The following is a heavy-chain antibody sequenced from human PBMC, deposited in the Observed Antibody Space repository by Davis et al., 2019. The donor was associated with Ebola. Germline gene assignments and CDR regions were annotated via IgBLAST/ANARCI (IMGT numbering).Heavy chain of an antibody. J-gene: IGHJ4*02. CDR3: ARGRGHYEYSGGDY. Sequence: GESLKISCAASGFTFSSYWMSWVRQAPGKGLEWVANIKQDGSEKYYVDSVKGRFTISRDNAKNSLYLQMNSLRAEDTAVYYCARGRGHYEYSGGDYWGQGTLVIVSS. D-gene: IGHD2-21*01. CDR1: GFTFSSYW. V-gene: IGHV3-7*03. CDR2: IKQDGSEK.